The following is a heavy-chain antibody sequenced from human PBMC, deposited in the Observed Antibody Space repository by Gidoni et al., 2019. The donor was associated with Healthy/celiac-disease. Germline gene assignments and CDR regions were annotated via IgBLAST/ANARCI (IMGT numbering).Heavy chain of an antibody. CDR1: GFTFSSSW. Sequence: EVQLVESGGGLVQPGGSLRLSCAASGFTFSSSWMSWVRQAPGKGLEWVANIKQDGSEKYYVDSVKGRFTISRDNAKNSLYLQMNSLRAEDTAVYYCARIVVVPGAPSKHYYYYGMDVWGQGTTVTVSS. D-gene: IGHD2-2*01. J-gene: IGHJ6*02. V-gene: IGHV3-7*01. CDR3: ARIVVVPGAPSKHYYYYGMDV. CDR2: IKQDGSEK.